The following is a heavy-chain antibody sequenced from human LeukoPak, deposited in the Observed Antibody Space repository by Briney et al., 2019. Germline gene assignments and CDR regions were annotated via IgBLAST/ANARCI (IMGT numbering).Heavy chain of an antibody. J-gene: IGHJ4*02. CDR3: AKGSCDFWSGYSS. CDR1: GFTLSNYA. Sequence: GGSLRLSCAASGFTLSNYAMNWVRQAPGKGLEWVSAISGSTYYADSVKGRFTISRDNSKNTLYLQMNSLRAEDTALYYCAKGSCDFWSGYSSWGQGTLVTVSS. D-gene: IGHD3-3*01. CDR2: ISGST. V-gene: IGHV3-23*01.